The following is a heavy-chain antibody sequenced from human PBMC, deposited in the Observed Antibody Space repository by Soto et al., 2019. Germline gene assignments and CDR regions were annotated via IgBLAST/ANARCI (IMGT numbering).Heavy chain of an antibody. Sequence: GGALRLSRAVSGFNFCSYAINWVRPGPGKGLEWVSAISGSGGSTYYADYVKGRFTISRDNSKNTLYLQMNSLRAEDTAVYYCASPRQDTAVVMIDYWGQGTLVTVSS. CDR1: GFNFCSYA. D-gene: IGHD5-18*01. CDR2: ISGSGGST. CDR3: ASPRQDTAVVMIDY. V-gene: IGHV3-23*01. J-gene: IGHJ4*02.